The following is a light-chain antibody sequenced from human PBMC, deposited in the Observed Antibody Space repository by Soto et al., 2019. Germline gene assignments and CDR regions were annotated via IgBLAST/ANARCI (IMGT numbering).Light chain of an antibody. V-gene: IGLV1-40*01. CDR2: GNR. Sequence: QSVLTQPPSVSGAPGQSVTISCTGSSSNIGAGYDVQWYQQLAGTAPKLLIFGNRNRTSGVPDRFSGSRSGTSASLAITGLQAEDEADYYCQSYDSRRYYVFGSGTKLTVL. CDR3: QSYDSRRYYV. CDR1: SSNIGAGYD. J-gene: IGLJ1*01.